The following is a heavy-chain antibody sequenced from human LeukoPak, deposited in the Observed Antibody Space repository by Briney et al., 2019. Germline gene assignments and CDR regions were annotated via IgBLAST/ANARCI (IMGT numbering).Heavy chain of an antibody. CDR1: GFTFSSYA. CDR2: ISYDGSNK. D-gene: IGHD2-21*02. J-gene: IGHJ6*02. Sequence: GGSLRLSCAASGFTFSSYAMHWVRQAPGKGLEWVAVISYDGSNKYYADSVKGRFTISRDNSKSTVYLQMNSLRTEDTAVYYCVKYLIPTAVLMDVWGQGTTVTVSS. V-gene: IGHV3-30-3*02. CDR3: VKYLIPTAVLMDV.